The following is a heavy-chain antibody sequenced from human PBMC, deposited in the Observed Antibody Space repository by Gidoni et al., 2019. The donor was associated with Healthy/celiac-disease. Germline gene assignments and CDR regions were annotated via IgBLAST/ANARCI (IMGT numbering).Heavy chain of an antibody. V-gene: IGHV6-1*01. CDR1: GDSVPRNSAA. J-gene: IGHJ6*02. D-gene: IGHD3-10*01. CDR2: TYYRSKWYN. Sequence: QVQLQQSGPGLVKPSPTLSLTCAIPGDSVPRNSAAWNWIRPSPSRGLEWLGRTYYRSKWYNDYAVSVKSRITINPDTSKNQFSLQLNSVTPEDTAVYYCARVGSTILDYYYGMDVWGQGTTVTVSS. CDR3: ARVGSTILDYYYGMDV.